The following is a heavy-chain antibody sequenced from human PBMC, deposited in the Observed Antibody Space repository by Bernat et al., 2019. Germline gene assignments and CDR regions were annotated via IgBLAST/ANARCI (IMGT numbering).Heavy chain of an antibody. J-gene: IGHJ4*02. V-gene: IGHV4-39*01. CDR2: IYYSENT. D-gene: IGHD6-19*01. Sequence: QLQLQESCPGLVKPSETLSLTCTVSGGSISSSSYYWGWIRQPPGKGLEWIGSIYYSENTYYNPSLKSRVTISVDTSKNQFSLKLSSVTAADTAVYYCARRIAVAAFDYWGQGTLVTVSS. CDR3: ARRIAVAAFDY. CDR1: GGSISSSSYY.